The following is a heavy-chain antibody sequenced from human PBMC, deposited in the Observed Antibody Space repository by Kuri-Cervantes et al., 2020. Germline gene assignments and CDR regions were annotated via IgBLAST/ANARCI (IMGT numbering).Heavy chain of an antibody. CDR3: ARGAPPNYYDSSGSSYYYYYMDV. CDR2: IIPLYATT. J-gene: IGHJ6*03. D-gene: IGHD3-22*01. V-gene: IGHV1-69*05. Sequence: SVKVSCKTSGGTFSSYSFSWVRQAPGQGLEWMGGIIPLYATTNYAQKFQDRVTITIDESTTTTYMELRSLRSEDTALYYCARGAPPNYYDSSGSSYYYYYMDVWGKGTTVTVSS. CDR1: GGTFSSYS.